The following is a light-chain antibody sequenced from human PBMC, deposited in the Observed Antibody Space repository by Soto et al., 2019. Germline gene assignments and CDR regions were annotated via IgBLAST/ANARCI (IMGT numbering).Light chain of an antibody. Sequence: QTFLTEPPSASGTPGQGVTVSCSGSISNIGSNYVYWYQQLPGTAPKLLIYNNNQRPSGVPDRFSASKSGTSASLAIRGLRSDDEADYYCSSWDGSLSGYVFGAGTKVNVL. CDR3: SSWDGSLSGYV. CDR2: NNN. V-gene: IGLV1-47*02. J-gene: IGLJ1*01. CDR1: ISNIGSNY.